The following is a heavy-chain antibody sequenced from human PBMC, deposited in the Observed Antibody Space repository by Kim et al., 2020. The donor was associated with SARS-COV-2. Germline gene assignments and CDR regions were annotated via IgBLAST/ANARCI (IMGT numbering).Heavy chain of an antibody. CDR1: GYTFSSHA. D-gene: IGHD3-10*01. CDR2: IFGTSL. CDR3: SLGRAYYWDY. J-gene: IGHJ4*02. Sequence: GGSLRLSCVGSGYTFSSHAMAWVRQAPGKGLEWVSAIFGTSLYYADSVKGRFTVSRDDSKNTMSLQMHSLRADDTAVYFCSLGRAYYWDYWAQGTWDTV. V-gene: IGHV3-23*01.